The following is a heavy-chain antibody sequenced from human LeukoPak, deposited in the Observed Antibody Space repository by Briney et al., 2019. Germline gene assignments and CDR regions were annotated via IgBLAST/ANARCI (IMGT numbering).Heavy chain of an antibody. V-gene: IGHV4-39*01. CDR1: GGSISSRSYY. CDR2: IYYSGST. D-gene: IGHD6-6*01. CDR3: ARSGGLAARPPYFDY. Sequence: SGTLSLTCTVSGGSISSRSYYWGWIRQPPGKGLEWIGSIYYSGSTYYNPSLESRVTISVDTSKNQLSLKLSSMMAADTAVYYCARSGGLAARPPYFDYWGQGTLVTVSS. J-gene: IGHJ4*02.